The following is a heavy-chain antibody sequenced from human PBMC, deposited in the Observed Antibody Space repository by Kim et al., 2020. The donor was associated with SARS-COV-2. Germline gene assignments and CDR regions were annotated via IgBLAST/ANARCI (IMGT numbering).Heavy chain of an antibody. D-gene: IGHD5-18*01. CDR3: ATGYTSMAQFDC. J-gene: IGHJ4*02. V-gene: IGHV1-69*04. CDR1: GDTFSNYA. CDR2: IIPILDIA. Sequence: SVKVSCKASGDTFSNYAINWVRQAPGQGLEWMGRIIPILDIADYAQKFQGRVTITADKSTSTAYMELTSLRSEDTAVFYCATGYTSMAQFDCWGQGTLITVSS.